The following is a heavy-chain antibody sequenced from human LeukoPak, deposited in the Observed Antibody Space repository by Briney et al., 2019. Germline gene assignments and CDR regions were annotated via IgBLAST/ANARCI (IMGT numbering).Heavy chain of an antibody. J-gene: IGHJ5*01. D-gene: IGHD2-2*01. CDR3: ARTVCSSTSCYSGDWFDY. V-gene: IGHV1-2*02. Sequence: ASVKVSCKASGYTFTGYYMHWVRQAPGQGLEWMGWINPNSGGTNYAQKFQGRVTMTRDTSISTAYMELSRLRSDDTAVYYCARTVCSSTSCYSGDWFDYWGQGTLVTVSS. CDR2: INPNSGGT. CDR1: GYTFTGYY.